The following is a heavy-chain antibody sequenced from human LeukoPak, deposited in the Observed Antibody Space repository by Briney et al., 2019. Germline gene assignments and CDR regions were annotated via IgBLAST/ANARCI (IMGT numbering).Heavy chain of an antibody. CDR3: ARGDLSGYSYGCLGY. Sequence: PGRSPRLSCAASGFTFSSYGMHWVRQAPGKGLEWVAVIWYDGSNKYYADSVKGRFTISRDNSKNTLYLQMNSLRAEDTAVYYCARGDLSGYSYGCLGYWGQGTLVTVSS. CDR2: IWYDGSNK. J-gene: IGHJ4*02. V-gene: IGHV3-33*01. CDR1: GFTFSSYG. D-gene: IGHD5-18*01.